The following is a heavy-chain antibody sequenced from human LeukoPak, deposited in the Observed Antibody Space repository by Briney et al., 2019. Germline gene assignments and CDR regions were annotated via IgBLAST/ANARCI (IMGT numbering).Heavy chain of an antibody. V-gene: IGHV1-46*01. J-gene: IGHJ4*02. CDR2: INPSGGST. CDR3: ARDYYDSSGYFDY. D-gene: IGHD3-22*01. Sequence: ASVKVSCKASGYTFTNYYIHWVRQAPGQGLECMGIINPSGGSTSYAQKFQGRVTMTRDMSTSTVYMELSSLRSEDTAVYYCARDYYDSSGYFDYWGQGTLVTVSS. CDR1: GYTFTNYY.